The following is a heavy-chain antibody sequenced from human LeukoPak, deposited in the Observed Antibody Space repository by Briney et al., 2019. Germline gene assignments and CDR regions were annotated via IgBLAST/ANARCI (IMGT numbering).Heavy chain of an antibody. Sequence: ASVKVSCKASGYTFTSYYMHWVRQAPGQGLEWMGIINPSGGSTSYAQKFQGRVTMTRDTSTSTVYMELSSLRSEDTAVYYCARGITMVRGVINLYYYYYMDVWGKGTTVTVSS. CDR3: ARGITMVRGVINLYYYYYMDV. V-gene: IGHV1-46*01. D-gene: IGHD3-10*01. J-gene: IGHJ6*03. CDR1: GYTFTSYY. CDR2: INPSGGST.